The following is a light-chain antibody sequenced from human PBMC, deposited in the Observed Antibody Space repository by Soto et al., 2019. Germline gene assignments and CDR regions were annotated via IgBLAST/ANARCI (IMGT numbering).Light chain of an antibody. CDR2: DAS. CDR1: QNIRRW. V-gene: IGKV1-5*02. J-gene: IGKJ4*01. CDR3: QQYNSYPLT. Sequence: DIQMTQSPSTLSASVGDTVTIICRASQNIRRWLAWYQQKPGKAPKLLIYDASTLESGVPSRFRGSGSGTEFTLIITSLLPDDFATYYCQQYNSYPLTFGGGATVEIK.